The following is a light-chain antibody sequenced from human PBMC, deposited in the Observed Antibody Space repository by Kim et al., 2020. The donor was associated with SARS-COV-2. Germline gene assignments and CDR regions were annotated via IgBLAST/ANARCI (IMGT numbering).Light chain of an antibody. CDR1: SSDVGGNNY. Sequence: GQSVTISCTGTSSDVGGNNYDSWYQQHPGKAPKFMIYEVSKRPSGVPDRFSGSKSGNTASLTVSGLQAEDEADYYCSSYAGSNNWVFGGGTQLTVL. J-gene: IGLJ3*02. CDR2: EVS. CDR3: SSYAGSNNWV. V-gene: IGLV2-8*01.